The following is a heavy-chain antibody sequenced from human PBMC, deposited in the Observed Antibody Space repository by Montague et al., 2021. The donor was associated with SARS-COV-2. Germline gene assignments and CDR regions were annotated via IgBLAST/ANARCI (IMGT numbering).Heavy chain of an antibody. CDR2: ISNSVDTK. J-gene: IGHJ4*02. D-gene: IGHD3-22*01. Sequence: SLRLSCAASGFIFSSYELNWVRQAPGKGLEWVSYISNSVDTKYYAYSXXGLFTISRDNAKNSLYLQMSSLRAEDTAVYYCARAGEDYYYDSSGFLYWGQGILVTVSS. CDR1: GFIFSSYE. CDR3: ARAGEDYYYDSSGFLY. V-gene: IGHV3-48*03.